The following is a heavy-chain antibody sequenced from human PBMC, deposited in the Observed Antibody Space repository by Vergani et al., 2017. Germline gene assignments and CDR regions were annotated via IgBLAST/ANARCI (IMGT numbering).Heavy chain of an antibody. D-gene: IGHD3-16*02. CDR2: ISGGGDRT. J-gene: IGHJ4*02. CDR1: GFNFNLFS. CDR3: ARKGGSL. Sequence: VESGGGLAQPGGSLRLSCVVSGFNFNLFSMNWVRQAPGKGLEWISNISGGGDRTYYAESVKGRFTISRDNAQNSIYLQMNSLRDEDTATYFCARKGGSLGGQGTRVTVSS. V-gene: IGHV3-48*02.